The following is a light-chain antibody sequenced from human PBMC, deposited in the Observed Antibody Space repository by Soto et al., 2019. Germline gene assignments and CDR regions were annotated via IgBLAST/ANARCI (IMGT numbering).Light chain of an antibody. CDR2: AAS. Sequence: DIQMTQSPSSLSASVGDRVTITCRASQSISSYLNWYQQKPGKAPNLLIYAASNLQSGVPSRFSGSGSGTAFTLTISSLQPEDFATYYCQQSYTTLFTFGPGTKVDIK. J-gene: IGKJ3*01. V-gene: IGKV1-39*01. CDR1: QSISSY. CDR3: QQSYTTLFT.